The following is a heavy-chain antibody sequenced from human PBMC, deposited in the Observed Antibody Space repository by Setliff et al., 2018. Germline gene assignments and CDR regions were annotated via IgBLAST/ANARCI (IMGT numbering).Heavy chain of an antibody. CDR1: GYTLSSYY. D-gene: IGHD2-15*01. CDR2: INPGGGSA. CDR3: AKAGLAAANRKGLLEY. V-gene: IGHV1-46*01. J-gene: IGHJ4*02. Sequence: ASVKVSCKATGYTLSSYYMHWVRQAPGQGPEWIGIINPGGGSASLAQKFQGRVTMTRDMSTSTIYMDLNSLTSEDTGVYYCAKAGLAAANRKGLLEYWGQGTLVTVSS.